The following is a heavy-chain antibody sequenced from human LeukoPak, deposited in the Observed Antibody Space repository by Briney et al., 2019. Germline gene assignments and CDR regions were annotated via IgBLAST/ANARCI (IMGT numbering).Heavy chain of an antibody. CDR3: AGDGWHGLFTY. Sequence: PGGSLRLSCAASGFTFSSYAMHCVRQAPGKGLEWVAVISYDGSNKYYADSVKGRFTISRDNSKNTVSLQMNSLRAEDTAVYYCAGDGWHGLFTYWGQGTLVTASS. D-gene: IGHD5-24*01. J-gene: IGHJ4*02. CDR1: GFTFSSYA. CDR2: ISYDGSNK. V-gene: IGHV3-30*04.